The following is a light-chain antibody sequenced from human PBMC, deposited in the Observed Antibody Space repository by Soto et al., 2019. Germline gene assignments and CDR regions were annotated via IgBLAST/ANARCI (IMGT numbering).Light chain of an antibody. V-gene: IGKV3-20*01. J-gene: IGKJ4*01. CDR3: QQYGSSPLT. Sequence: EIVLTQSPGTLSLSPGERATLSCRASQSVSSSYIAWYQQKPGQAPRLLIYGASSRATGIPDRFSGSGSGTDFTLTISRLEPEDFAVYYCQQYGSSPLTFGRGTKVEIK. CDR1: QSVSSSY. CDR2: GAS.